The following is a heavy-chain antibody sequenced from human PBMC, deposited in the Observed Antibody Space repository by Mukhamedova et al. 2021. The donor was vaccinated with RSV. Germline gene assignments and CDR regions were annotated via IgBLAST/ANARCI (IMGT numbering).Heavy chain of an antibody. J-gene: IGHJ6*03. V-gene: IGHV3-23*01. Sequence: EWVSAITGSGSSTYYADSVKGRFTISRDNSKNTLYLQMNSLRAEDTAVYYCAKWGSGWNKNYYYDMDAWGKGTTVTVYS. D-gene: IGHD6-19*01. CDR3: AKWGSGWNKNYYYDMDA. CDR2: ITGSGSST.